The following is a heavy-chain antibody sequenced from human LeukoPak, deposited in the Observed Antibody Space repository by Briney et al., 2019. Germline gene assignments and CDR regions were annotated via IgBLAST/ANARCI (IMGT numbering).Heavy chain of an antibody. J-gene: IGHJ4*02. Sequence: SGPTLVKPTQTLTLTCSFSGFSLTTSGVGVGWIRQPPGKALEWLALIYWDDDRRYSPSLKSRLTITKDTSKNQVVLTVTNMDPVDTATYFCAHRRRSAWYSGKLPFDHWGQGTLVTVS. CDR1: GFSLTTSGVG. CDR3: AHRRRSAWYSGKLPFDH. D-gene: IGHD6-19*01. V-gene: IGHV2-5*02. CDR2: IYWDDDR.